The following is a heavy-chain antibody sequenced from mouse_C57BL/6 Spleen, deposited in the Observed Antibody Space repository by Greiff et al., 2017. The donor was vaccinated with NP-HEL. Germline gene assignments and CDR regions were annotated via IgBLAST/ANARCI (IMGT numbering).Heavy chain of an antibody. V-gene: IGHV5-6*01. Sequence: EVKLMESGGDLVKPGGSLKLSCAASGFTFSSYGMSWVRQTPDKRLEWVATISSGGSYTYYPDSVKGRFTISRDNAKNTLYLQMSSLKSEDTAMYYCARFGSSYFDVWGTGTTVTVSS. J-gene: IGHJ1*03. D-gene: IGHD1-1*01. CDR3: ARFGSSYFDV. CDR2: ISSGGSYT. CDR1: GFTFSSYG.